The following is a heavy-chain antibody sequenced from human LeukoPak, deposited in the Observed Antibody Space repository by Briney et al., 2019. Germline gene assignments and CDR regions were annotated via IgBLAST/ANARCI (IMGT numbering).Heavy chain of an antibody. J-gene: IGHJ4*02. Sequence: ASVKVSCKASGYTFTGYYMHWVRQAPGQGLEWMGWINPNSGGTNYAQKFQGRVTMTRDTSISTAYMELSRLRSDDTAVYYCARVSGGYYYWGFDYWGQGTLVTVSS. CDR2: INPNSGGT. CDR1: GYTFTGYY. CDR3: ARVSGGYYYWGFDY. V-gene: IGHV1-2*02. D-gene: IGHD3-22*01.